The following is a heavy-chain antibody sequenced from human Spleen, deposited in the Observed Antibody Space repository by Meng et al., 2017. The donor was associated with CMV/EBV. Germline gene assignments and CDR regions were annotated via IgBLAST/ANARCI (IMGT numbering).Heavy chain of an antibody. CDR1: GFTVSSNY. J-gene: IGHJ4*02. CDR3: ARDPHFGALDY. Sequence: GGSLRLSCAASGFTVSSNYMIWVRQAPGKGLEWVANIKHDGSEKAYVGSVKGRFTISRDNTKNSLYLQMNSLRAEDTAVYYCARDPHFGALDYWGQGTLVTVSS. D-gene: IGHD3-10*01. CDR2: IKHDGSEK. V-gene: IGHV3-7*01.